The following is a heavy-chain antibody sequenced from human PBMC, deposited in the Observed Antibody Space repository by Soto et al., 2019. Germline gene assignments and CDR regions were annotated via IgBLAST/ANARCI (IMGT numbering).Heavy chain of an antibody. CDR1: GFTFSSYA. CDR2: ISGSGGST. CDR3: AKEGPTTVTTGNWFDP. Sequence: EVQLLESGGGLVQPGGSLRLSCAASGFTFSSYAMSWVRQAPGKGLEWVSAISGSGGSTYYADSVKGRFTIYRDNSKNTLYLQMNSLRAEDTAVYYCAKEGPTTVTTGNWFDPWGQGTLVTVSS. D-gene: IGHD4-17*01. V-gene: IGHV3-23*01. J-gene: IGHJ5*02.